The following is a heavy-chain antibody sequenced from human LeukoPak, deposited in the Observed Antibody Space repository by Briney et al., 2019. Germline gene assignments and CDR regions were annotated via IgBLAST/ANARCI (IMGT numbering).Heavy chain of an antibody. D-gene: IGHD3-10*01. V-gene: IGHV3-15*01. CDR1: TFTYSNAR. Sequence: KAGGSLRLYCAASTFTYSNARKLGLRQAPGKGLEWVGRIKSKTDGGTTDYAAPVKDRFTISRDDSKNTLYLQMNSLKTEDTAVYRLSLDEGPYAALRDSYWGEGPLVTVSS. CDR2: IKSKTDGGTT. J-gene: IGHJ4*02. CDR3: SLDEGPYAALRDSY.